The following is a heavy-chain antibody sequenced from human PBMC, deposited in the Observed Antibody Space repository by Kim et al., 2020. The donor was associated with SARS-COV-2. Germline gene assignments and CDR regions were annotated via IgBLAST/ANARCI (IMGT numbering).Heavy chain of an antibody. D-gene: IGHD6-13*01. CDR3: ARDESSSWLGY. CDR1: GFTFSSYG. Sequence: GGSLRLSCAASGFTFSSYGMHWVRQAPGKGLEWVAVIWYDGSNKYYADSVKGRFTITRDNSKNTLYLQMNSLRAEDTAVYYCARDESSSWLGYWGQGTLVTVSS. J-gene: IGHJ4*02. CDR2: IWYDGSNK. V-gene: IGHV3-33*01.